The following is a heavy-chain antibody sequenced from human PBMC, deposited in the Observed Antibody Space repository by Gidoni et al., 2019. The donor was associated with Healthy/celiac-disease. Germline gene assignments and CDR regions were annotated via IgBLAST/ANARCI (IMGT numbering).Heavy chain of an antibody. J-gene: IGHJ4*02. V-gene: IGHV3-21*01. D-gene: IGHD4-17*01. CDR1: GFTFSSYS. CDR2: MSSSSSYI. CDR3: ARGWDYGGIDY. Sequence: EVQLVESGGGLVKPGGSLRLSCAASGFTFSSYSMNWVRQAPGKGLEWVSSMSSSSSYIYYADSVKGRFTISRDNAKNSLYLQMNSLRAEDTAVYYCARGWDYGGIDYWGQGTLVTVSS.